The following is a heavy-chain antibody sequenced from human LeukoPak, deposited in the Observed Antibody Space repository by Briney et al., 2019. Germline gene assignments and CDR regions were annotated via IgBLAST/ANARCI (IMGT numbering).Heavy chain of an antibody. CDR2: IRYDGSNK. J-gene: IGHJ6*03. CDR1: GFTFSSYG. V-gene: IGHV3-30*02. D-gene: IGHD1-26*01. Sequence: GGSLRLSCAASGFTFSSYGTHWVRQAPGKGLEWVAFIRYDGSNKYYADSVKGRFTISRDNSKNTLYLQMNSLRAEDTAVYYCAKDLRPWELLDYYYMDVWGKGTTVTVSS. CDR3: AKDLRPWELLDYYYMDV.